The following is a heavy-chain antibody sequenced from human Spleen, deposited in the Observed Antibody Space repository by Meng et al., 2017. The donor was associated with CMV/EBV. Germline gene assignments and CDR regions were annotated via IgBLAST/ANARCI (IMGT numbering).Heavy chain of an antibody. CDR3: AKAGVPRRFIGYYFDY. J-gene: IGHJ4*02. Sequence: GGSLRLSCAASGFTFSSYSMNWVRQAPGKGLEWVSSISSSSSYIYYADSVKGRFTISRDNAKNSLYLQMNSLRAEDTALYYCAKAGVPRRFIGYYFDYWGQGTLVTVSS. D-gene: IGHD3-10*01. V-gene: IGHV3-21*04. CDR2: ISSSSSYI. CDR1: GFTFSSYS.